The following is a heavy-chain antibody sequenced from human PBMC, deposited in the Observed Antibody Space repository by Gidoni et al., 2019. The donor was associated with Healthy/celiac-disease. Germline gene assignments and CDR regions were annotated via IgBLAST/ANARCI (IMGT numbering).Heavy chain of an antibody. V-gene: IGHV3-49*05. D-gene: IGHD3-3*01. CDR3: TRDYDFWSGYYRDI. Sequence: EVQLVESGGGLVKPGRSLRLSCTASGFTFGDYAMSWFRQAPGKGLEWVGFIRSKAYGGTTEYAASVKGRFTISRDDSKSIAYLQMNSLKTEDTAVYYCTRDYDFWSGYYRDIWGQGTMVTVSS. CDR1: GFTFGDYA. CDR2: IRSKAYGGTT. J-gene: IGHJ3*02.